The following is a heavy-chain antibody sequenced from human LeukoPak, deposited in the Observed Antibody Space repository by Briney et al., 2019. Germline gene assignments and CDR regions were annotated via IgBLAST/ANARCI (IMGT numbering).Heavy chain of an antibody. CDR3: ARGHDYVWGSYRPFDY. CDR1: GYTFTSYY. J-gene: IGHJ4*02. Sequence: ASVKVSCKASGYTFTSYYMHWVRQAPGQGLEWMGIFNPSGGSTSYAQKFQGRVTMTRDTSTSTVYMELSSLRSEDTAVYYCARGHDYVWGSYRPFDYWGQGTLVTVSS. D-gene: IGHD3-16*02. CDR2: FNPSGGST. V-gene: IGHV1-46*01.